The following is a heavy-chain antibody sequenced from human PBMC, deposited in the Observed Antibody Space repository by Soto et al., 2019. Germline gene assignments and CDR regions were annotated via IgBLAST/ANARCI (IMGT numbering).Heavy chain of an antibody. V-gene: IGHV4-31*02. CDR1: GGSISRLNDY. CDR2: IFDSGTA. CDR3: ARDVSWTGAFDH. D-gene: IGHD2-8*02. Sequence: QVQLEQSGPGLVKPSQTLSLTCKISGGSISRLNDYWSWIRQSPGEGLEWIGYIFDSGTAHYNPSLKGRVRISGDTSQSQFSLTIQSVTVADTAVYYCARDVSWTGAFDHWGQGILVTVSS. J-gene: IGHJ5*02.